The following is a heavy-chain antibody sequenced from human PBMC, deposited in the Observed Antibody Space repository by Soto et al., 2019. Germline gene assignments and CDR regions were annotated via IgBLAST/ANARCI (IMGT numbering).Heavy chain of an antibody. CDR2: ISGYNGDT. D-gene: IGHD6-19*01. J-gene: IGHJ6*02. CDR3: ARSRRGAYSSGWYSLSGYYNYGIDV. V-gene: IGHV1-18*01. CDR1: GYSFTTYG. Sequence: ASVKVSCKASGYSFTTYGISWVRQAPGQGLEWMGWISGYNGDTNYAQNFQARVTMTTDTSTSTAYMELSSLKASDTAMYYCARSRRGAYSSGWYSLSGYYNYGIDVWGQGTKVTVSS.